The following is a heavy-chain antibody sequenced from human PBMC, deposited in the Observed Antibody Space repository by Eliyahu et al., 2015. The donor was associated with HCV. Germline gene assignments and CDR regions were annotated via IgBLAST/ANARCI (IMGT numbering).Heavy chain of an antibody. Sequence: QVQLVESGGGVVQPGRSLRLSCAASGFXFXGYGMHWVRQAPGKGLEWVAVISYDGIKKVYADSVRGRVNISRDDSKNTLYLQMNSLRPDDTAVYYCAKEGLRGYYDFWSGSNWFDPWGQGTLVTVSS. CDR3: AKEGLRGYYDFWSGSNWFDP. CDR1: GFXFXGYG. D-gene: IGHD3-3*01. CDR2: ISYDGIKK. V-gene: IGHV3-30*18. J-gene: IGHJ5*02.